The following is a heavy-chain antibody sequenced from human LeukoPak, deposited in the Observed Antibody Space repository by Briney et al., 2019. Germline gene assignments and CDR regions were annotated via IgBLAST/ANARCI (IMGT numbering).Heavy chain of an antibody. Sequence: GGSLRLSCAASGFTFSDYYMSWIRQAPGKGLEWVSYISSSGSTIYYADSVKGRFTISRDNAKNSLYLQMNSLRAEDTAVYYCARKYYDSSGLQNWFGPWGQGTLVTVSS. D-gene: IGHD3-22*01. CDR2: ISSSGSTI. V-gene: IGHV3-11*04. CDR1: GFTFSDYY. CDR3: ARKYYDSSGLQNWFGP. J-gene: IGHJ5*02.